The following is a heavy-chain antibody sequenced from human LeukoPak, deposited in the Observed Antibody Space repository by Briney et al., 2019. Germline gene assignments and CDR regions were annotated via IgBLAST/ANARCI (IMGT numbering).Heavy chain of an antibody. CDR2: IWYDGSNK. CDR1: GFTFSSYG. Sequence: PGRSQTLSCAASGFTFSSYGKHWVRQAPGKALERVAVIWYDGSNKYYADAVEGLFTISRDNAKNSLYLQMNSLRAKHTAIYFCARPRDSIVGTTTPTRLATLDIWGQGTMVTVSS. D-gene: IGHD1-26*01. CDR3: ARPRDSIVGTTTPTRLATLDI. J-gene: IGHJ3*02. V-gene: IGHV3-33*01.